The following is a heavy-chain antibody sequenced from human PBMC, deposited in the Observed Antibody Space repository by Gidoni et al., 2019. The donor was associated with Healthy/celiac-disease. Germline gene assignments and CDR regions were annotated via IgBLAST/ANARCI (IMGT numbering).Heavy chain of an antibody. J-gene: IGHJ5*02. Sequence: EVQLVQSGAEVKKPGESLRISCKGSGYSFTNYWISWVRQMTGKVLEWMGRIYPSDSYTNYSPSFQGHVTISADKSISTAYLQWSSLKASDTAMYYCARHIYRYYGSGSGGWFDPWGQGTLVTVSS. V-gene: IGHV5-10-1*01. CDR3: ARHIYRYYGSGSGGWFDP. CDR2: IYPSDSYT. D-gene: IGHD3-10*01. CDR1: GYSFTNYW.